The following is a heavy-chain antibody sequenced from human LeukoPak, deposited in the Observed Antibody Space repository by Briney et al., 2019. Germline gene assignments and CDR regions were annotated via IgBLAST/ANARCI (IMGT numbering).Heavy chain of an antibody. J-gene: IGHJ3*02. CDR1: GFTFSSYS. CDR2: ISSSSSYI. Sequence: PGRSLRLSCAASGFTFSSYSMNWVRQAPGKGLEWVSSISSSSSYIYYADSVKGRFTISRDNAKNSLYLQMNSLRAEDTAVYYCARDGGFLKADAFDIWGQGTMVTVSS. CDR3: ARDGGFLKADAFDI. D-gene: IGHD2-15*01. V-gene: IGHV3-21*01.